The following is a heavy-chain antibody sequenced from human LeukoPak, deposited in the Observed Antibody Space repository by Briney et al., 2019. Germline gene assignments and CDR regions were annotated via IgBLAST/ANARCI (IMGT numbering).Heavy chain of an antibody. CDR2: ISGSGGST. Sequence: GGSLRLSCAASGFTFSSYAMSWVHQAPGKGLEWLLAISGSGGSTYYADSVKGRFTISRDNSKNTLYLQMNSLRAEDTAVYYCAKDPGCSSTSCYDYMDVWGKGTTVTVSS. V-gene: IGHV3-23*01. CDR3: AKDPGCSSTSCYDYMDV. CDR1: GFTFSSYA. D-gene: IGHD2-2*01. J-gene: IGHJ6*03.